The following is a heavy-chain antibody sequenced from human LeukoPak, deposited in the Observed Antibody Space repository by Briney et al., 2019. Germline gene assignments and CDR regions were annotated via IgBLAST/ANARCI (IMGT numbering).Heavy chain of an antibody. D-gene: IGHD3/OR15-3a*01. CDR1: GGTFSSYA. Sequence: ASVKVSCKASGGTFSSYAISWVRQAPGQGLEWMGRIIPILGIANYAQKSQGRVTITADKSTSTAYMELRSLRSDDTAVYYCARDRDRARTYYYYGMDVWGQGTTVTVSS. V-gene: IGHV1-69*04. CDR3: ARDRDRARTYYYYGMDV. J-gene: IGHJ6*02. CDR2: IIPILGIA.